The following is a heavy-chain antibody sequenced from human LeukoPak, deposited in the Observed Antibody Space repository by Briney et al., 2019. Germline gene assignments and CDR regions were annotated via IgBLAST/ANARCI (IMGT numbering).Heavy chain of an antibody. J-gene: IGHJ4*02. Sequence: GGSLRLSCAASGFTFSNYGMSWVRQAPGKGLEWVSTISGSGGTTYYADSVKGRFTISRDNSKSTLYLQLNSLRAEDTAVYYCARPLSGLTYIDDWGQGTLVTVSS. CDR1: GFTFSNYG. CDR2: ISGSGGTT. D-gene: IGHD1-26*01. V-gene: IGHV3-23*01. CDR3: ARPLSGLTYIDD.